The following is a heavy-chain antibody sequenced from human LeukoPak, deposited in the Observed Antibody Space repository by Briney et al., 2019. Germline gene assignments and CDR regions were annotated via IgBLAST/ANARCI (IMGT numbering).Heavy chain of an antibody. CDR2: INTDTGNP. J-gene: IGHJ4*02. CDR1: GYTFTNYA. CDR3: ARGPRGWYFDY. D-gene: IGHD2-15*01. V-gene: IGHV7-4-1*02. Sequence: ASVKVSCKASGYTFTNYAMNWVRQAPGQGLEWMGWINTDTGNPTYAQGFTGRFVFSLDTSVSTAYLQISSLKAEDTAVYYCARGPRGWYFDYWGQGTLVTVSS.